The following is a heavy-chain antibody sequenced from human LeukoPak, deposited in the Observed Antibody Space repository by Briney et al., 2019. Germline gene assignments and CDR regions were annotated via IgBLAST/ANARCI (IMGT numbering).Heavy chain of an antibody. CDR3: ARVSSSGWFYFDY. Sequence: GGSLRLSCAASGFTFSSYSMNWVRQAPGKGLEWVSSISSSSSYIYYADSVKGRFTISRDNAKNSLYLQMNSLRAEDTAVYYCARVSSSGWFYFDYWGQGTLVTVSS. CDR2: ISSSSSYI. V-gene: IGHV3-21*01. CDR1: GFTFSSYS. J-gene: IGHJ4*02. D-gene: IGHD6-19*01.